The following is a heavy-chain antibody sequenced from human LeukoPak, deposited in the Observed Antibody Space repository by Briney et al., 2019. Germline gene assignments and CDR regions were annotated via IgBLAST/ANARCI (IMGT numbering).Heavy chain of an antibody. CDR1: GGSISSYY. J-gene: IGHJ4*02. Sequence: SETLSLTCTVSGGSISSYYWSWIRQPPGKGLEWIGYIYYSGSTNYNPSLKSRVTISVDTSKNQFSLKLSSVTAADTAVYYCARAPPNDYDSTGYYSSFDYWGQGTLVTVSS. D-gene: IGHD3-22*01. V-gene: IGHV4-59*08. CDR2: IYYSGST. CDR3: ARAPPNDYDSTGYYSSFDY.